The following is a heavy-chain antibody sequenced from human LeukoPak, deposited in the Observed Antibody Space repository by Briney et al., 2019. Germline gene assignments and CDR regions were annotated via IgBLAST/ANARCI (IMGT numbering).Heavy chain of an antibody. CDR3: AKARTTMVRGVIIPFFNY. V-gene: IGHV3-23*01. CDR2: ISGSGGST. Sequence: GGSLRLSCAASGFTFSSYAMSWVRQAPGKGLERVSAISGSGGSTYYADSVKGRFTISRDNSKNTLYLQMNSLRAEDTAVYYCAKARTTMVRGVIIPFFNYWGQGTLVTVSS. D-gene: IGHD3-10*01. J-gene: IGHJ4*02. CDR1: GFTFSSYA.